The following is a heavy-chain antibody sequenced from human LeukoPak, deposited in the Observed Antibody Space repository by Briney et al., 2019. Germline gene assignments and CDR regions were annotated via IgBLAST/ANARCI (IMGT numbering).Heavy chain of an antibody. CDR2: INHSGST. J-gene: IGHJ4*02. Sequence: PSETLSLTCAVYGGSFSGYYWSWIRQPPGKGLEWIGEINHSGSTNYNPSLKSRVTISVDTSKNQFSLKLSSVTAADTAGYYCARWIAVAAFFDYWGQGTLVTVSS. CDR3: ARWIAVAAFFDY. D-gene: IGHD6-19*01. CDR1: GGSFSGYY. V-gene: IGHV4-34*01.